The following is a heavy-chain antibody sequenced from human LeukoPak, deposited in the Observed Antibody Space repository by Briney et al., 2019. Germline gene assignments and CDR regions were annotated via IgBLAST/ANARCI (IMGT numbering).Heavy chain of an antibody. J-gene: IGHJ4*02. CDR2: IIPIFGTA. V-gene: IGHV1-69*13. CDR3: ASCSPPGGYSSGWDECRYFDY. Sequence: SVKVSCKASGGTFSSYAISWVRQAPGQGLEWMGGIIPIFGTANYAQKFQGRVTITADESTSTAYMELSSLRSEDTAVYYCASCSPPGGYSSGWDECRYFDYWGQGTLVTVSS. CDR1: GGTFSSYA. D-gene: IGHD6-19*01.